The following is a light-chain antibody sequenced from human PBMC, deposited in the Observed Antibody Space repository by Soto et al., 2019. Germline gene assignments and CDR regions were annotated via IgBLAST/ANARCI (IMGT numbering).Light chain of an antibody. CDR3: QQYRHWPPLT. CDR1: QSVDSY. V-gene: IGKV3-15*01. J-gene: IGKJ4*01. Sequence: EVVMTQSPVTLSVSPGERATLSCRASQSVDSYLAWYQKKPGQPPRLLIYGASTRATGIPARFSGSGSGTDFTLTISSLQSGDFAVYFCQQYRHWPPLTFGGGTKVEIK. CDR2: GAS.